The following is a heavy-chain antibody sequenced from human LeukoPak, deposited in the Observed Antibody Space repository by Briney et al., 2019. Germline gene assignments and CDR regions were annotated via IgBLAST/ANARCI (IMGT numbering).Heavy chain of an antibody. CDR3: TREGVYAPDPSSYHRAPFDI. D-gene: IGHD3-16*02. Sequence: ASVKVSCKASGGTFSEDVITRVRQAPGQRPEWMGRIIPVLGVSSFAQKFRGRITITADKSTSTGHMELSRLEFGDTAIHYCTREGVYAPDPSSYHRAPFDIWGQGTVVIVSS. J-gene: IGHJ3*02. CDR1: GGTFSEDV. V-gene: IGHV1-69*04. CDR2: IIPVLGVS.